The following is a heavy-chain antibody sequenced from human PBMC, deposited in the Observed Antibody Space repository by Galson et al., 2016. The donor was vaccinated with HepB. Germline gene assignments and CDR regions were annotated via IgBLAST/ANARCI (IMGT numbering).Heavy chain of an antibody. D-gene: IGHD3-10*01. Sequence: SLRLSCAASGFSVSSNFMTWVRQAPGRGLEWVSVMYISGTPYYTDSVKGRLTISRDDFKNTFHLQMNSLRVEDTAVYYCARDIALVRGALDVWGQGTVVTVSS. V-gene: IGHV3-53*01. CDR2: MYISGTP. J-gene: IGHJ3*01. CDR3: ARDIALVRGALDV. CDR1: GFSVSSNF.